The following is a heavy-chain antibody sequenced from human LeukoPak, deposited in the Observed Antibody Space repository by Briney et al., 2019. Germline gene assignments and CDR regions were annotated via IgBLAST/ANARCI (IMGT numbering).Heavy chain of an antibody. D-gene: IGHD3-16*02. CDR2: IDHSGST. CDR3: ARGPGYYDYVWGSYRYTTH. CDR1: GGSFSGYY. Sequence: SETLSLTCAVYGGSFSGYYWSWIRQPPGKGLEWIGEIDHSGSTNYNPSLKSRVTISVDTSENQFSLKLSSVTAADTAVYYCARGPGYYDYVWGSYRYTTHWGQGTMVTVSS. V-gene: IGHV4-34*01. J-gene: IGHJ3*01.